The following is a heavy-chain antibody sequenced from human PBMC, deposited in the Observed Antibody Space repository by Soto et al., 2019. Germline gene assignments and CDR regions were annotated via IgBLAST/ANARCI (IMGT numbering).Heavy chain of an antibody. Sequence: QVQLQQWGAGLLKPSETLSLTCAVNGGSFSGYYWNWIRQSAGKGLEWIGRVHHSGTTNYNPSLKSRLTVSLDTSKNHLSLQLNSVTAADTAMYYCVRQKGFFDCSSHVTGTGGMDVWGQGTSVTVTS. V-gene: IGHV4-34*01. D-gene: IGHD3-9*01. CDR3: VRQKGFFDCSSHVTGTGGMDV. CDR2: VHHSGTT. CDR1: GGSFSGYY. J-gene: IGHJ6*02.